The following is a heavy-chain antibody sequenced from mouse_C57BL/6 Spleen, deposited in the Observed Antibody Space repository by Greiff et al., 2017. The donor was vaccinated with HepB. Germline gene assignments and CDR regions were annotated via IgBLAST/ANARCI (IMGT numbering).Heavy chain of an antibody. CDR1: GYTFTDYN. J-gene: IGHJ3*01. V-gene: IGHV1-18*01. Sequence: VQLQQSGPELVKPGASVKIPCKASGYTFTDYNMDWVKQSHGKSLEWIGDINPNNGGTIYNQKFKGKATLTVDKSSSTAYMELRSLTSEDTAVYYCAREEGVWFAYWGQGTLVTVSA. CDR2: INPNNGGT. CDR3: AREEGVWFAY.